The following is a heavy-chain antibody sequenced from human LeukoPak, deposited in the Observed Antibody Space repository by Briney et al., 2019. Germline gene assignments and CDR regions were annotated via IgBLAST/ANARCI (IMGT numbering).Heavy chain of an antibody. J-gene: IGHJ6*02. CDR2: INHSGST. Sequence: PSETLSLTCAAYGGSFSGYYWSWIRQPPGKGLEWIGEINHSGSTNYNPSLKSRVTISVDTSKNQFSLKLSSVTAADTAVYYCARDHHYDFWSGYNHYYGMDVWGQGTTVTVSS. CDR1: GGSFSGYY. CDR3: ARDHHYDFWSGYNHYYGMDV. D-gene: IGHD3-3*01. V-gene: IGHV4-34*01.